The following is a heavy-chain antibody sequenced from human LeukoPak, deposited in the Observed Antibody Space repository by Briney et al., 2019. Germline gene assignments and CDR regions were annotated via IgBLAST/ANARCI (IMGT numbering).Heavy chain of an antibody. Sequence: GGSLRLSCAASGFTVSSNHMTWVRQAPGKGLEWVSCISTRSTYIYYADSVKGRFTISRDNAKNSLYLQMNSLRADDTAVYYCAREEEWYASGTYYKGFDSWGQGTLVTVSS. CDR2: ISTRSTYI. CDR1: GFTVSSNH. V-gene: IGHV3-21*01. J-gene: IGHJ4*02. CDR3: AREEEWYASGTYYKGFDS. D-gene: IGHD3-10*01.